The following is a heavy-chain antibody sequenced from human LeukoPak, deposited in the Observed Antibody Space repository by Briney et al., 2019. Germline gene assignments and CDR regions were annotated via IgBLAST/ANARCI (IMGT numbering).Heavy chain of an antibody. CDR3: ARKGLRKNWFDP. CDR1: GGSFSGYY. V-gene: IGHV4-34*01. D-gene: IGHD4-17*01. J-gene: IGHJ5*02. CDR2: INHSGST. Sequence: SETLSLTCAVYGGSFSGYYWSWIRQPPGKGLEWMGEINHSGSTNYNPSLKSRVSISVDTSKNQFSLKLSSVTAADTAVYYCARKGLRKNWFDPWGQGILVTVSS.